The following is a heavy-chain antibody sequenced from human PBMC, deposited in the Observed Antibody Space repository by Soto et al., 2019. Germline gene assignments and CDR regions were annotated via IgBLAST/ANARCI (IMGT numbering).Heavy chain of an antibody. CDR1: GYTFTSYD. J-gene: IGHJ6*02. V-gene: IGHV1-8*01. CDR2: MNPNSGNT. CDR3: AXXPDGYYYYGMDV. Sequence: QVQLVQSGAEVKKPGASVKVSCKASGYTFTSYDINWVRQATGQGLEWMGWMNPNSGNTGYAQKFQGRVTMTRNTSISTAYXEXXXXRSXXXAXXXXAXXPDGYYYYGMDVWGQGTTVTVSS.